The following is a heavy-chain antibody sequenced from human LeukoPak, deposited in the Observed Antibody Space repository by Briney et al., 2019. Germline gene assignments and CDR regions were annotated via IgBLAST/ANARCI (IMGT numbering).Heavy chain of an antibody. CDR3: AGLDCSGGSCYSFYYYGMDV. CDR1: GFTVSSNY. V-gene: IGHV3-53*01. D-gene: IGHD2-15*01. CDR2: IYSGGST. Sequence: GGSLRLSCAASGFTVSSNYMSWVRQAPGKGLEWVSVIYSGGSTYYADPVKGRFTISRDNSKNTLYLQMNSLRAEDTAVYYCAGLDCSGGSCYSFYYYGMDVWGQGTTVTVSS. J-gene: IGHJ6*02.